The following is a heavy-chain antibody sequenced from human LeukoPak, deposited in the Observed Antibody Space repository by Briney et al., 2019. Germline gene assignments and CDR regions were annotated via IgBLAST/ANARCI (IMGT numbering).Heavy chain of an antibody. Sequence: ASVKVSCKASGYTFTGYYMHWVRQAPGQGLEWMEWINPNSGGTNYAQKFQGRVTMTRDTSISTAYMELSRLRSDDTAVYYCARVRGYSSSWYPPYNWFDPWGQGTLVTVSS. D-gene: IGHD6-13*01. V-gene: IGHV1-2*02. J-gene: IGHJ5*02. CDR2: INPNSGGT. CDR3: ARVRGYSSSWYPPYNWFDP. CDR1: GYTFTGYY.